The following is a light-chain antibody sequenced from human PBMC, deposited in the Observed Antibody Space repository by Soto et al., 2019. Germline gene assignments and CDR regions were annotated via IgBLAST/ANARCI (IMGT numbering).Light chain of an antibody. Sequence: EIVLMQSPGTLSLSPGERVTLSCRASQSVSSSYLAWYQQKPGQAPRLLIYGASSRATGIPDRFSGSGSGTDFTLTISSLEPEDFSVYYCQQRYNWPITFGQGTRWRI. J-gene: IGKJ5*01. CDR1: QSVSSSY. V-gene: IGKV3D-20*02. CDR2: GAS. CDR3: QQRYNWPIT.